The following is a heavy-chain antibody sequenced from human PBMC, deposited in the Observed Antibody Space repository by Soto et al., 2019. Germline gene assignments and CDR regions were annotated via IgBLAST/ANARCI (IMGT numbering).Heavy chain of an antibody. Sequence: GSLRLSCAASGFTFSDYYMSWIRQAPGKGLEWVSYISSSSSYTNYADSVKGRFTISRDNAKNSLYLQMNSLRAEDTAVYYCARDSWGGVVPAGWFDPWGQGTLVTVSS. V-gene: IGHV3-11*06. CDR2: ISSSSSYT. D-gene: IGHD2-2*01. CDR3: ARDSWGGVVPAGWFDP. J-gene: IGHJ5*02. CDR1: GFTFSDYY.